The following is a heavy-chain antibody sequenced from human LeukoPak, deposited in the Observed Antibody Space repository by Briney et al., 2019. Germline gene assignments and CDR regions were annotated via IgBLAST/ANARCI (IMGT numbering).Heavy chain of an antibody. V-gene: IGHV1-69*05. CDR1: GGTFSSYA. CDR2: IIPIFGTA. Sequence: SVKVSCKASGGTFSSYAISWVRQAPGQGLEWMGGIIPIFGTANYAQKFQGRVTITTDESTSTAYMELSSLRSEDTAVYYCERGESIAARLDYWRPGTLVTVSS. J-gene: IGHJ4*02. D-gene: IGHD6-6*01. CDR3: ERGESIAARLDY.